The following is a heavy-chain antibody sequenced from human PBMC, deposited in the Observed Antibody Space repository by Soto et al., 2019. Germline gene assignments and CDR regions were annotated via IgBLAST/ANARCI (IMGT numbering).Heavy chain of an antibody. CDR2: ISAYNGNT. V-gene: IGHV1-18*04. CDR3: ARVPILLLWFGESLNRFDP. J-gene: IGHJ5*02. D-gene: IGHD3-10*01. Sequence: ASVKVSCKASGYTFTSYSISWVRQAPGQGLEWMGWISAYNGNTNYAQKLQGRVTMTTDTSTSTAYMELRSLRSDDTAVYYCARVPILLLWFGESLNRFDPWGQGTLVTVSS. CDR1: GYTFTSYS.